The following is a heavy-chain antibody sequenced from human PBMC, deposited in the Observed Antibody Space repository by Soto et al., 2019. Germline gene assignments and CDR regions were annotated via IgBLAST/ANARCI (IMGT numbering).Heavy chain of an antibody. CDR2: ISSSGSTI. D-gene: IGHD6-6*01. J-gene: IGHJ6*02. CDR3: ARAKQLVPRTYYYYGMDV. CDR1: GFTFSDYY. Sequence: ESGGGLVKPGGSLRLSCAASGFTFSDYYMSWIRQAPGKGLEWVSYISSSGSTIYYADSVKGRFTISRDNAKNSLYLQMNSLRAEDTAVYYCARAKQLVPRTYYYYGMDVWGQGTTVTVSS. V-gene: IGHV3-11*01.